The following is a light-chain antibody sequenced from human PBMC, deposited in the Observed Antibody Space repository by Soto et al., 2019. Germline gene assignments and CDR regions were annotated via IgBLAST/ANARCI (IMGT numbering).Light chain of an antibody. CDR3: QQYVTSPYT. J-gene: IGKJ2*01. CDR1: QSISSSA. V-gene: IGKV3-20*01. CDR2: GSS. Sequence: DIVLTQSPGTLSLSPGERVILSCRTSQSISSSALAWYQQKPGQAPSLLIYGSSRRATGIRDRFSGSGSGTDFTLTISSLEPEDFAVYFCQQYVTSPYTFGQGTKLEI.